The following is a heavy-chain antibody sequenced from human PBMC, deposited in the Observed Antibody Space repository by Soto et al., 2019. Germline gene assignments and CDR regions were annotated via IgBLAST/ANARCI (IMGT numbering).Heavy chain of an antibody. J-gene: IGHJ3*02. CDR1: GGSISSSSYY. CDR3: ARRSAAAYAFDI. V-gene: IGHV4-39*01. D-gene: IGHD6-13*01. Sequence: SETLSLTCTVSGGSISSSSYYWGWIRQPPGKGLEWIGSIYYSGSTYYNPSLKSRVTISVDTSKNQFSLKLGSGTAADTAVYYCARRSAAAYAFDIWGQGTMVTVSS. CDR2: IYYSGST.